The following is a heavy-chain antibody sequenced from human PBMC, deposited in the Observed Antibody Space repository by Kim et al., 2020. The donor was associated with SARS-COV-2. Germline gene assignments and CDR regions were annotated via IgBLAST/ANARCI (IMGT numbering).Heavy chain of an antibody. CDR3: ARAVDSSWYGIYFDY. J-gene: IGHJ4*02. CDR2: TYYRSKWYN. CDR1: GDSVSSNSAA. V-gene: IGHV6-1*01. Sequence: SQTLSLTCDISGDSVSSNSAAWNWIRQSPSRGLEWLGRTYYRSKWYNDYAVSVKSRITINPDTSKNQFSLQLNSVTPEDTAVYYCARAVDSSWYGIYFDYWGQGTLVTVSS. D-gene: IGHD6-13*01.